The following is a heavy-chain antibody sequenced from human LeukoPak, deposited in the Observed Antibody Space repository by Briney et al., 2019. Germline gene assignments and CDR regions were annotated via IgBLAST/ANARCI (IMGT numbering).Heavy chain of an antibody. CDR2: IYYSGST. Sequence: SETLSLTCTVSGGSISSSSYYWGWIRQPPGKGLEWIGSIYYSGSTYYNPSLKSRVSISVHTSKNQFSLKLSSVTAADTAVYYCARTGSSWFNYYYMDVWGKGTTVTISS. V-gene: IGHV4-39*01. D-gene: IGHD6-13*01. J-gene: IGHJ6*03. CDR3: ARTGSSWFNYYYMDV. CDR1: GGSISSSSYY.